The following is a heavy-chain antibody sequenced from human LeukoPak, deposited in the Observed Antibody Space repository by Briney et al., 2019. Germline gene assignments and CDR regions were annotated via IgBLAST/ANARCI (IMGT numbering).Heavy chain of an antibody. CDR2: IYHSGST. V-gene: IGHV4-30-2*01. D-gene: IGHD1-26*01. CDR3: ARGRTWKKRVGAIDY. J-gene: IGHJ4*02. CDR1: GGSISSGGYS. Sequence: PSETLSLTCAVSGGSISSGGYSWSWIRQPPGKGLEWIGYIYHSGSTNYNPSLKSRVTISVDTSKNQFSLKLSSVTAADTAVYYCARGRTWKKRVGAIDYWGQGTLVTVSS.